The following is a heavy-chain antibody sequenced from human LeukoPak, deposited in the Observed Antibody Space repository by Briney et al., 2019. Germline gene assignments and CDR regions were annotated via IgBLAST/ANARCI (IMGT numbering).Heavy chain of an antibody. CDR3: AIQKGYCSSTSCYFYAFDI. J-gene: IGHJ3*02. Sequence: ASVKVSCKASGYTFISYGISWVRQAPGQGLEWMGWISAYNGNTNYAQKLQGRVTMTTDTSTSTAYMELRSLRSDDTAVYYCAIQKGYCSSTSCYFYAFDIWGQGTMVTVSS. V-gene: IGHV1-18*01. CDR2: ISAYNGNT. CDR1: GYTFISYG. D-gene: IGHD2-2*01.